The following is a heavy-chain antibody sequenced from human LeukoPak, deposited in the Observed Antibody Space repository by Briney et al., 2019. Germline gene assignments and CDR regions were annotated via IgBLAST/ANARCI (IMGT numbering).Heavy chain of an antibody. D-gene: IGHD6-13*01. CDR2: IGSSTSSI. CDR3: ARVEQQLVSNHYGMDV. CDR1: GFTFNTYS. V-gene: IGHV3-48*01. Sequence: PGGSLRLSRAASGFTFNTYSMNWVRQAPGKGLEWVSYIGSSTSSIFYADSVKGRFTISRDNAKNSLYLQMNSLKAEDTAVYYCARVEQQLVSNHYGMDVWGQGTTIFVSS. J-gene: IGHJ6*02.